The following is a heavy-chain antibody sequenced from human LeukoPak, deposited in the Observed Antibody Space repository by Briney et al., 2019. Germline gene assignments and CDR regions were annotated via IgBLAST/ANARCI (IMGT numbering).Heavy chain of an antibody. Sequence: GASVKVSCKASGYTFTDYYMHWVQQAPGKGLEWMGRVDPEDGETIYAEKFQGRVTITADTSTDTAYMELSSLRSEDTAVYYCATDLAWDTVVVPAAIVDYWGQGTLVTVSS. CDR3: ATDLAWDTVVVPAAIVDY. CDR2: VDPEDGET. J-gene: IGHJ4*02. V-gene: IGHV1-69-2*01. CDR1: GYTFTDYY. D-gene: IGHD2-2*01.